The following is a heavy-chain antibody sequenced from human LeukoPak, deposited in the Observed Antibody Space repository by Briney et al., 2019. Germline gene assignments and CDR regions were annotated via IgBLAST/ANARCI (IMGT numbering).Heavy chain of an antibody. CDR2: IYHSGST. CDR1: GGSISSGGYS. V-gene: IGHV4-30-2*01. J-gene: IGHJ5*02. CDR3: ARVNTMVRGVIITAWFDP. D-gene: IGHD3-10*01. Sequence: NPSETLSLTCAVSGGSISSGGYSWSWIRQPPGKGREWIGYIYHSGSTYYNPSLKSRVTISVDRSKTQFSLKLSFVTAADTAVYYCARVNTMVRGVIITAWFDPWGQGTLVTVSS.